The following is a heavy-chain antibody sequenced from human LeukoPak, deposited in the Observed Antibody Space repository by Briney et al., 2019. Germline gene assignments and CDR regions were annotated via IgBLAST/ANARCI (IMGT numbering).Heavy chain of an antibody. Sequence: PGGSLRLSCAASGFTFSSYWMSWVRQAPGKGLEWVANIKRDGSEKYYVDSVKGRFTISRDNAKDSLYLQMNSLRAEDTAVYYCARERVAVPVAISYFDYWGQGTLVTVSS. CDR1: GFTFSSYW. J-gene: IGHJ4*02. D-gene: IGHD2-2*01. CDR3: ARERVAVPVAISYFDY. V-gene: IGHV3-7*01. CDR2: IKRDGSEK.